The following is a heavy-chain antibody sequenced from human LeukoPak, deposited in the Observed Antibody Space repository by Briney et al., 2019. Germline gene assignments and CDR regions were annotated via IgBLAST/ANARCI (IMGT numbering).Heavy chain of an antibody. V-gene: IGHV3-53*01. CDR1: GFTVSSNY. D-gene: IGHD1-26*01. J-gene: IGHJ3*01. CDR2: IYSGGST. CDR3: ASDRRYRELPTYAIDV. Sequence: GGSLRLSCAVSGFTVSSNYMSWVRQAQGGGLEWDSIIYSGGSTYYADSVKGRFTISRDNSKNTLYLQMNSLRAEDTAVYYCASDRRYRELPTYAIDVWGQGTMVTVSS.